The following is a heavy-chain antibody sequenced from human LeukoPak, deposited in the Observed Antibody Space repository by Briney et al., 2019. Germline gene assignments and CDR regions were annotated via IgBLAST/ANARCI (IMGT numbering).Heavy chain of an antibody. CDR1: GYTFTSYG. J-gene: IGHJ4*02. D-gene: IGHD6-19*01. V-gene: IGHV1-18*01. CDR2: ISAYNGKT. Sequence: GASVKVSCKASGYTFTSYGISWVRQAPGQGVEWMGWISAYNGKTNYARNLQGTVPMTPDTSTSTPYMELRSLRSDDTAVYYCARDIAVAGTGGLFDYWGQGTLVTVSS. CDR3: ARDIAVAGTGGLFDY.